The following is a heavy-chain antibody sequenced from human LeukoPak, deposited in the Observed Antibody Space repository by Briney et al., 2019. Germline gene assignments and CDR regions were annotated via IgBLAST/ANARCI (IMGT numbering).Heavy chain of an antibody. CDR1: GFTFSSYA. J-gene: IGHJ4*02. D-gene: IGHD6-19*01. Sequence: GGSLRLSCAASGFTFSSYAMHWVRQAPGKGLEWVGRIRSKANSYATAYAASVKGRFTISRDDSKNTAYLQMNSLKTEDTAVYYCTSSPKIAVAGFDYWGQGTLVTVSS. CDR3: TSSPKIAVAGFDY. CDR2: IRSKANSYAT. V-gene: IGHV3-73*01.